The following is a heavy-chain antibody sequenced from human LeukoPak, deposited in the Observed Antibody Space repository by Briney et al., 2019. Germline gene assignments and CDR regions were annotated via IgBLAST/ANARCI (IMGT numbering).Heavy chain of an antibody. D-gene: IGHD2/OR15-2a*01. J-gene: IGHJ3*02. CDR1: GFTFSAYG. Sequence: GGSLRLSCAASGFTFSAYGMHWVRQAPGMGLEWVATIRYDGNDKTYADSVKGRFIISRDIAKNSLFLQMNSLRDEDTALYYCARDWAFGFDNWGQGTMVTVSS. CDR3: ARDWAFGFDN. CDR2: IRYDGNDK. V-gene: IGHV3-30*02.